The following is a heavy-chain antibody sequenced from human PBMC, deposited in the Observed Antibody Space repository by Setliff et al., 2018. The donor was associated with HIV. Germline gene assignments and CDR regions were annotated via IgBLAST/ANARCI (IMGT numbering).Heavy chain of an antibody. CDR2: IYYSGST. CDR1: GDSISSGGYY. Sequence: TLSLTCTVSGDSISSGGYYWSWIRQHPGKGLEWIGFIYYSGSTYYNPSLKSRLTIPVYTSKNQFSLKLSSVTDADTAVDFCARTHYNFNLLEYYYYYYMDVWGKGTTVTVSS. V-gene: IGHV4-31*03. CDR3: ARTHYNFNLLEYYYYYYMDV. D-gene: IGHD3-3*01. J-gene: IGHJ6*03.